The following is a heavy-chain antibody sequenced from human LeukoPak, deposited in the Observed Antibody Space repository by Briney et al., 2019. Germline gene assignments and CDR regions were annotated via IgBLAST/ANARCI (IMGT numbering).Heavy chain of an antibody. CDR3: ARIYGRASSTISY. V-gene: IGHV3-7*01. CDR2: IKQDGSEK. Sequence: GGSLRLSCAASGFTFSSYWMSWVRQAPGKGLEWVANIKQDGSEKYYADSVKGRFTISRDNAKNSLYLQMNSLRAEDTAVYYCARIYGRASSTISYWGQGTLVTVSS. CDR1: GFTFSSYW. J-gene: IGHJ4*02. D-gene: IGHD2-2*01.